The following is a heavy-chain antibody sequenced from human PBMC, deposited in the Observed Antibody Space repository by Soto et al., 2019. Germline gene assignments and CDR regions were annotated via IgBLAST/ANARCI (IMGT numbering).Heavy chain of an antibody. CDR1: GYSFTDYQ. CDR2: INPQSGGT. J-gene: IGHJ6*02. CDR3: ARGHSTDCSNGVCSFFYNHEMDV. V-gene: IGHV1-2*04. Sequence: GASVKVSCKASGYSFTDYQIHWVRQAPGQGLEWLGRINPQSGGTSTAQKFQGWVTMTRDRSISTVYMELTRLRSDDTAVYFCARGHSTDCSNGVCSFFYNHEMDVWGQGTTVTVSS. D-gene: IGHD2-8*01.